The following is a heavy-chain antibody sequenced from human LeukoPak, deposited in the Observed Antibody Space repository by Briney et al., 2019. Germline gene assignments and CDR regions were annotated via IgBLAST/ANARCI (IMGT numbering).Heavy chain of an antibody. V-gene: IGHV4-59*06. CDR3: ARDKVGATNWLDP. D-gene: IGHD1-26*01. Sequence: SETLSLTCIVSGASISSYYWSWIRQPPGKGLEWIGYIYYSGNTYYNPSLKSRLTILVDTSKNQFSLKLTSVTAADTAVYYCARDKVGATNWLDPWGQGTLVTVSS. CDR1: GASISSYY. J-gene: IGHJ5*02. CDR2: IYYSGNT.